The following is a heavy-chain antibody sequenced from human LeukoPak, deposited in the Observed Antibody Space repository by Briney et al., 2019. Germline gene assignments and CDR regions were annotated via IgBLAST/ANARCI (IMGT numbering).Heavy chain of an antibody. V-gene: IGHV1-18*01. CDR1: GYTFTSYG. D-gene: IGHD5-18*01. Sequence: ASVKVSCKASGYTFTSYGISWVRQAPGQGLEWMGWISAYNGNTNYAQKLQGRVTMTTDTSTSTAYMELRSLRSDDTAVYYCARDRGGYSYGPQDWFDPWGQGTLVTVSS. CDR2: ISAYNGNT. J-gene: IGHJ5*02. CDR3: ARDRGGYSYGPQDWFDP.